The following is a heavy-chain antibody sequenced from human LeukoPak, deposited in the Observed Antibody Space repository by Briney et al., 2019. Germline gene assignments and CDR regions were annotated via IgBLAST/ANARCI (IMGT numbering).Heavy chain of an antibody. CDR1: GYTFTSYY. J-gene: IGHJ3*02. CDR2: INPSGGST. Sequence: ASVKVSCKASGYTFTSYYMHWVRQAPGQGLEWMGIINPSGGSTSYAQKFQGRVTMTTDTSTSTAYMELRSLRSDDTAVYYCASSHYGDPLVPAFDIWGQGTMVTVSS. D-gene: IGHD4-17*01. CDR3: ASSHYGDPLVPAFDI. V-gene: IGHV1-46*01.